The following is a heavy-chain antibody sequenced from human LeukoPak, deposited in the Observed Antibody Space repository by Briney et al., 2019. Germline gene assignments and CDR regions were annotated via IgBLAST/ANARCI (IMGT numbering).Heavy chain of an antibody. Sequence: ASAKASCKASGYSFTSNGISWVRQAPGQGLDGMGWIGADSANTKYAQKLQGRVTMTADTSTTTVYMELRSLRSDDTAVYYCARDVVGATCCFDYWGQGTLVTVSS. CDR1: GYSFTSNG. CDR2: IGADSANT. V-gene: IGHV1-18*01. D-gene: IGHD1-26*01. J-gene: IGHJ4*02. CDR3: ARDVVGATCCFDY.